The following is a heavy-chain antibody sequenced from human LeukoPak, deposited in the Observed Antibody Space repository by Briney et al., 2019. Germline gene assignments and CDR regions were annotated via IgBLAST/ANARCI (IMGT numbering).Heavy chain of an antibody. V-gene: IGHV5-51*01. Sequence: RGESLKISCKGSGYSFTTYWIGWVRRMPGKGLEWMGIMNLGDSDTRYSPSFQGQVTISADKSISTAYLQWSSLKASDTAIYYCARLRGVSTSAPDYWGQGTLVTVSS. CDR2: MNLGDSDT. CDR3: ARLRGVSTSAPDY. J-gene: IGHJ4*02. CDR1: GYSFTTYW. D-gene: IGHD2-2*01.